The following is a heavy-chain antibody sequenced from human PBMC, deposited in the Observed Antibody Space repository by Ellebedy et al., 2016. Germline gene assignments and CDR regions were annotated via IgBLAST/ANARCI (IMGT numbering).Heavy chain of an antibody. D-gene: IGHD3-16*01. Sequence: GGSLRLSXAASGFTFSSYSMNWVRQAPGKGLEWVSSISSSSSYIYYADSVKGRFTISRDNAKNSLYLQMNSLRAEDTAVYYCARDRIRGGYFDYWGQGTLVTVSS. CDR1: GFTFSSYS. J-gene: IGHJ4*02. CDR3: ARDRIRGGYFDY. V-gene: IGHV3-21*01. CDR2: ISSSSSYI.